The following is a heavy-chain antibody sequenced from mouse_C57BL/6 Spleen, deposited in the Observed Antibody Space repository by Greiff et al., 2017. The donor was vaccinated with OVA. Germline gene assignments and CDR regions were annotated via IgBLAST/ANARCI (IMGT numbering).Heavy chain of an antibody. D-gene: IGHD1-1*01. V-gene: IGHV1-47*01. CDR3: ARGCCYYGRRFDD. CDR1: GYTFTTYS. CDR2: IHPYNDDT. J-gene: IGHJ2*01. Sequence: VQLLESGAELVQPGASVKMSCTASGYTFTTYSMAWMQQIPGKSLEWIGNIHPYNDDTKYLEYFKGKATLTVDKSSSTVYVEISRLTSDDTAVYYCARGCCYYGRRFDDWGQGTTVTVSA.